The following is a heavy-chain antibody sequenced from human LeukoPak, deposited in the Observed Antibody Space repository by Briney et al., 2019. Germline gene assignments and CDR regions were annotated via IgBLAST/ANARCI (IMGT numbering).Heavy chain of an antibody. J-gene: IGHJ6*03. D-gene: IGHD6-13*01. CDR3: ARLGPGPNSSSWYGYGNYYYYYYMDV. CDR1: GYTFTSYG. CDR2: ISAYNGNT. Sequence: ASVKVSCKASGYTFTSYGISWVRQAPGQGLEWMGWISAYNGNTNYAQKLQGRVTMTTDTSTSTAYMELRSLRSDDTAVYYCARLGPGPNSSSWYGYGNYYYYYYMDVWGKGTTVTISS. V-gene: IGHV1-18*01.